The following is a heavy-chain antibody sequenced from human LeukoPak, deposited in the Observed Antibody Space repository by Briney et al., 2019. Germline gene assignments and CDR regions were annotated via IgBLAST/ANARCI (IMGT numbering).Heavy chain of an antibody. CDR3: ARGMSSSWYRYSDGYNWFDP. CDR2: IYHSGST. Sequence: PSETLSLTCTVSGGSISSGGYYWSWIRQPPGKGLEWIGYIYHSGSTYYNPSLKSRVTISVDRSKNQFSLKLSSVTAADTAVYYCARGMSSSWYRYSDGYNWFDPWGQGTLVTVSS. D-gene: IGHD6-13*01. J-gene: IGHJ5*02. V-gene: IGHV4-30-2*01. CDR1: GGSISSGGYY.